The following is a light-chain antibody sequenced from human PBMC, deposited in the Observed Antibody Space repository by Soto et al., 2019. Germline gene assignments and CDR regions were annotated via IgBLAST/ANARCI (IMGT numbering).Light chain of an antibody. J-gene: IGKJ1*01. CDR3: QQSHNAWT. CDR2: AAS. CDR1: QSISRY. Sequence: DIQMTQSPSSLSASVGDRVTITCRASQSISRYLNWYQQKPGKAPEPLIYAASSLQSGVPSRFSGGGSGTDFTLPISGLQPEDFATYYCQQSHNAWTFGKGTKVQIK. V-gene: IGKV1-39*01.